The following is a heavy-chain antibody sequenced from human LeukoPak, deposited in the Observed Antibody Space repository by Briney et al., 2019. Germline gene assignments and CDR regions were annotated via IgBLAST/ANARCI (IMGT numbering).Heavy chain of an antibody. CDR3: ARDDGFSCYSY. V-gene: IGHV3-7*01. CDR1: GFTFSSYW. Sequence: GGSLRLSCAASGFTFSSYWMTWVRQAPGKGLEWVANMNLDGSEKYYVDSVKGRFIISRDNAKNSLFLQMNSLIAEATAVYYCARDDGFSCYSYWGQGTLVTVSS. CDR2: MNLDGSEK. J-gene: IGHJ4*02. D-gene: IGHD3/OR15-3a*01.